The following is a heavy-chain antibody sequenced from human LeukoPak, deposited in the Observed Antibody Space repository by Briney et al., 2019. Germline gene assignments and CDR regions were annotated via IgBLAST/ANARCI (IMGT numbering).Heavy chain of an antibody. CDR3: AKDHWSGHFYYYYYMDV. Sequence: GGSLRLSCAASGFTFSNYAMSWVRQAPGKGLEWVSVISGSDGSTYYADSVKGRFAISRDNSKNTLYLQMNSLRADDTAVYFCAKDHWSGHFYYYYYMDVWGKGTTVTVSS. CDR2: ISGSDGST. J-gene: IGHJ6*03. D-gene: IGHD3-3*01. V-gene: IGHV3-23*01. CDR1: GFTFSNYA.